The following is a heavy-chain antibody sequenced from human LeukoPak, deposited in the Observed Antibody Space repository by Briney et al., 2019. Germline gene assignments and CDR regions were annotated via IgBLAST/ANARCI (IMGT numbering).Heavy chain of an antibody. CDR3: ASSYSSSWERGYDAFDI. Sequence: SETLSLTCTVSGGSISSSSYYWGWIRQPPGKGLEWIGSIYYSGSTYYNPSLKSRVTISVDTSKNQFSLKLSSVTAADTAVYYCASSYSSSWERGYDAFDIWGQGTMVTVSS. V-gene: IGHV4-39*07. CDR1: GGSISSSSYY. CDR2: IYYSGST. J-gene: IGHJ3*02. D-gene: IGHD6-13*01.